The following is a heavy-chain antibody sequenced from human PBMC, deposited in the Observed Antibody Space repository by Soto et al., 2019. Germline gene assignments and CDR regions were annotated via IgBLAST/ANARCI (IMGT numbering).Heavy chain of an antibody. Sequence: GGSLILSCAASGFTFSSYGMHWVRQAPGKGLEWVAVIWYDGSNKYYADSVKGRFTISRDNSKNTLYLQMNTLRAEDTAVHYCARDLITWSSGHSFDYLGPRPLVTVFS. D-gene: IGHD6-19*01. V-gene: IGHV3-33*01. CDR2: IWYDGSNK. CDR3: ARDLITWSSGHSFDY. CDR1: GFTFSSYG. J-gene: IGHJ4*02.